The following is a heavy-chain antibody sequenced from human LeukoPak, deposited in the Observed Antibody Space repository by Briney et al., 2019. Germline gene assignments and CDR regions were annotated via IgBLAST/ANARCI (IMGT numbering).Heavy chain of an antibody. D-gene: IGHD3-9*01. CDR3: ARVLRYFDWLSATLDY. CDR2: ISSSGSTI. V-gene: IGHV3-48*03. Sequence: GGSLRLSCAASGLTFSSYEMNWVRQAPGKGLEWVSYISSSGSTIYYADSVKGRFTISRDNAKNSLYLQMNSLRAEDTAVYYCARVLRYFDWLSATLDYWGQGTLVTVSS. J-gene: IGHJ4*02. CDR1: GLTFSSYE.